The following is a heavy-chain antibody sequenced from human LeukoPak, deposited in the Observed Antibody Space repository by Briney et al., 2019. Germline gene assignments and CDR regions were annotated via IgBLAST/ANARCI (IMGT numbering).Heavy chain of an antibody. Sequence: GESLKISCKGSGYSFTSYWIGWVRQMPGKGLEWMGIIYPGDSDTRYSPSFQGQVTISADKSISTAYLQWSSLKASDTAMYYCARHPIVATGPSYYYYMDVWGKGTTVTISS. CDR2: IYPGDSDT. D-gene: IGHD3-22*01. J-gene: IGHJ6*03. V-gene: IGHV5-51*01. CDR3: ARHPIVATGPSYYYYMDV. CDR1: GYSFTSYW.